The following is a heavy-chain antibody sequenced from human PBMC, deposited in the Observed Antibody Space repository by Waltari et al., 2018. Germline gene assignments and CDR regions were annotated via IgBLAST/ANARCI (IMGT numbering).Heavy chain of an antibody. Sequence: QVLLQESGPGLVQASQTLSLTCTVSGDSLSSADSYWSWIRRPAGKEMQWIGRVSSTGGTNYAPSLKRRATISVDSSKNEFSLSLTSVTAADTATYYCAREDLAVRKTGGFDYWGQGVMVSVSS. D-gene: IGHD6-19*01. CDR3: AREDLAVRKTGGFDY. J-gene: IGHJ4*02. V-gene: IGHV4-61*02. CDR1: GDSLSSADSY. CDR2: VSSTGGT.